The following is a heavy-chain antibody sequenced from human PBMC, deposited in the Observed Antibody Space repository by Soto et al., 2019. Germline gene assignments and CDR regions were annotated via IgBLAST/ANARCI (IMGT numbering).Heavy chain of an antibody. Sequence: SVKVSCKASGGTFSSYAISWVRQAPGQGLEWMGGIIPIFGTANYAQKFQGRVTITADESTSTAYMELSSLRSEDAAVYYCARGGYCSGGSCYVLLNAFDIWGQGTMVTVSS. D-gene: IGHD2-15*01. CDR3: ARGGYCSGGSCYVLLNAFDI. CDR1: GGTFSSYA. V-gene: IGHV1-69*13. J-gene: IGHJ3*02. CDR2: IIPIFGTA.